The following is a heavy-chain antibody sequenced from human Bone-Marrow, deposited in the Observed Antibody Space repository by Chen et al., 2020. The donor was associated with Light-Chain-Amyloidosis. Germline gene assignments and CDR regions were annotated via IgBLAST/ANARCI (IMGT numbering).Heavy chain of an antibody. CDR2: VSGSTVST. CDR1: GFNFSSFG. V-gene: IGHV3-23*04. CDR3: TRKGGYFDF. D-gene: IGHD3-22*01. Sequence: EDQLVESGGGLVQPGGSLRLSWATYGFNFSSFGMSWVRQAPGKGLEWVSTVSGSTVSTYYAGAVKGRFIISRDNSKSTLYLQMSSLRAGDTAVYFCTRKGGYFDFWGQGSLVTVSS. J-gene: IGHJ4*02.